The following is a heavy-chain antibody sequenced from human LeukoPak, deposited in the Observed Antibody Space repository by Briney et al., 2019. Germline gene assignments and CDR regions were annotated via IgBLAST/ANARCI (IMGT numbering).Heavy chain of an antibody. D-gene: IGHD4-17*01. CDR2: ISWNSGSI. CDR3: AKDVYDYGDFWAFDI. CDR1: GFTFDDYA. Sequence: PGRSLRLSCAASGFTFDDYAMHWVRQAPGKGLEWVSGISWNSGSIGYADSVKGRFTISRDNAKNSLYLQMNSLRAEDTALYYCAKDVYDYGDFWAFDIWGQGTMVTVSS. V-gene: IGHV3-9*01. J-gene: IGHJ3*02.